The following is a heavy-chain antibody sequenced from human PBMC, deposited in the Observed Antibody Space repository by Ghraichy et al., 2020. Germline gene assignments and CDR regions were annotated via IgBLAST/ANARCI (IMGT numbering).Heavy chain of an antibody. Sequence: SETLSLTCAVYGGSFRGYYWTWIRQPPGKGLEWIGEINHSGSTNYNPSLKSRVIISIDTSKNQFSLKVTSVTAADTAVYYCARGARSQDVWGKGTTVTVSS. V-gene: IGHV4-34*01. D-gene: IGHD6-13*01. CDR3: ARGARSQDV. J-gene: IGHJ6*04. CDR1: GGSFRGYY. CDR2: INHSGST.